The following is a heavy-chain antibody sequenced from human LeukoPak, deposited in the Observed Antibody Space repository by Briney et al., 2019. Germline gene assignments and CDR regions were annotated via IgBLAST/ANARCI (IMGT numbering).Heavy chain of an antibody. J-gene: IGHJ4*02. CDR3: ARGRYTGPSDY. CDR2: INHSGST. Sequence: KPSETLSLTCAVYGGSFSGYYWSWIRQPPGEGLEWIGEINHSGSTNYNPSLKSRVTISVDTSKNQFSLKLSSVTAADTAVYYCARGRYTGPSDYWGQGTLVTVSS. CDR1: GGSFSGYY. D-gene: IGHD1-20*01. V-gene: IGHV4-34*01.